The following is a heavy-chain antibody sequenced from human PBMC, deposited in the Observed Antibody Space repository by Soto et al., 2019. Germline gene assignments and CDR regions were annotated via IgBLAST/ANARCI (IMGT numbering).Heavy chain of an antibody. CDR1: GFTFSDYY. J-gene: IGHJ4*02. CDR2: ITSSGTI. Sequence: GSLRLSCAASGFTFSDYYMSWIRQAPGKGLEWVSYITSSGTIYYADSVKGRFTISRDNAKNSLFLQMNSLRAEDTALYYCARDWNSNDWGQGTLVTVSS. CDR3: ARDWNSND. V-gene: IGHV3-11*01. D-gene: IGHD1-7*01.